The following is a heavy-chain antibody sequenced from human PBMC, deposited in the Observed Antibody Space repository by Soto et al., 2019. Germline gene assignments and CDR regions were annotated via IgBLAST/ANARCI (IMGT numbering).Heavy chain of an antibody. CDR3: AREGRYGDYVDY. D-gene: IGHD4-17*01. J-gene: IGHJ4*02. CDR2: INAGNGDT. V-gene: IGHV1-3*05. CDR1: GYTFTSYA. Sequence: QVQFVQSGAEEKKPGASVKVSCKASGYTFTSYAIHWLRQAPGQRLEWMGWINAGNGDTKYSQKFQGRVTITRDTPAKTAYIELSSLRSEDTAVYYCAREGRYGDYVDYWGQGTLVTVSS.